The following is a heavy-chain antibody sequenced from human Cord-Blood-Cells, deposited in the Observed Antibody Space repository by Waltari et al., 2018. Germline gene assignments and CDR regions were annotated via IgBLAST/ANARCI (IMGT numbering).Heavy chain of an antibody. CDR3: ARQKRVAIVTGYYRIHYFDY. J-gene: IGHJ4*02. Sequence: QVQLQQWGAGLLTPSETLSLTCADYGGSFSGYYWSWIRQPPGKGLEWIGEINHRGRTSSHPSLRSRVTISVYTSKDQFSLKLSAVTAADTAVYYWARQKRVAIVTGYYRIHYFDYWGQATLVTVSS. D-gene: IGHD3-9*01. CDR2: INHRGRT. V-gene: IGHV4-34*01. CDR1: GGSFSGYY.